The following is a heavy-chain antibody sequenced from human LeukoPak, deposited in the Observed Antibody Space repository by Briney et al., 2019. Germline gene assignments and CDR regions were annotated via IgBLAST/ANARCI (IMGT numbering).Heavy chain of an antibody. CDR1: GFTLSSYG. Sequence: MPGGSLRLSCAASGFTLSSYGMSWVRQAPGKGLEWIGEINHSGSTNYNPSLKSRVTISVDTSKNQFSLKLSSVTAADTAVYYCARQQQWLVTPYDYWGQGTLVTVSS. CDR2: INHSGST. J-gene: IGHJ4*02. CDR3: ARQQQWLVTPYDY. D-gene: IGHD6-19*01. V-gene: IGHV4-34*01.